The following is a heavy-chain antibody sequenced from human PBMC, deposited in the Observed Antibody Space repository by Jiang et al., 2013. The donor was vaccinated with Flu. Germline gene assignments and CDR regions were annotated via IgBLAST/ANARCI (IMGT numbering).Heavy chain of an antibody. CDR2: IRSKAYGGTT. V-gene: IGHV3-49*05. CDR3: TRDGSVAGTWGANPRFDY. Sequence: VQLLESGGGLVKPGRSLRLSCTASGFTFGDYAMSWFRQAPGKGLEWVGFIRSKAYGGTTEYAASVKGRFTISRDDSKSIAYLQMNSLKTEDTAVYYCTRDGSVAGTWGANPRFDYWGQGTLVTVSS. J-gene: IGHJ4*02. D-gene: IGHD6-19*01. CDR1: GFTFGDYA.